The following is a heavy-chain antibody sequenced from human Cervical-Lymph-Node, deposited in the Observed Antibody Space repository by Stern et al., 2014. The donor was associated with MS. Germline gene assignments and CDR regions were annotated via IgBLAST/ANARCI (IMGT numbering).Heavy chain of an antibody. CDR1: GGTFSNSA. CDR3: ATSAGFYSAMDV. CDR2: IIPILGTA. J-gene: IGHJ6*02. V-gene: IGHV1-69*01. D-gene: IGHD2-21*01. Sequence: VQLVQSGAEVKKPGSSVKVSCRTSGGTFSNSAFSWIRQAPGQWLEWMRAIIPILGTATYAQRFQGRVTISAHESTITAYMELSSLRSEDTAVYYCATSAGFYSAMDVWGPGTTVAVSS.